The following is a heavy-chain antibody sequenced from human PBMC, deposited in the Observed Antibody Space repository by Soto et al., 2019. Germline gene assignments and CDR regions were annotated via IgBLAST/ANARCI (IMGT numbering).Heavy chain of an antibody. CDR1: GFTFTTYA. J-gene: IGHJ4*02. Sequence: EVQVLESGGDLVQPGGSLRLSCATSGFTFTTYAMTWVRQAPGKGLEWVSGVSSGGTTYYADSVKGRFTVSRDTSKNTLYLQMNSLRTEDTAIYYCCSGRNYWGQGTLVTVSS. V-gene: IGHV3-23*01. CDR3: CSGRNY. CDR2: VSSGGTT.